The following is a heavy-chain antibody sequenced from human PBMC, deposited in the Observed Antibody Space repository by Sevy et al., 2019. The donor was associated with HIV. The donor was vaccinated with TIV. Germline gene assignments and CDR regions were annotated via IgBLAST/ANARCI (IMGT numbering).Heavy chain of an antibody. V-gene: IGHV3-23*01. CDR2: ISGSGGST. CDR1: GFIFNSYS. Sequence: GGSRRLSCAASGFIFNSYSMSWVRQAPGKGLDWVSAISGSGGSTYYADSVKGRFTISRDNFKKTLYLEMNNLRVEDTAVYYCAKGYGSGSPPDYWGQGTLVTVSS. J-gene: IGHJ4*02. D-gene: IGHD3-10*01. CDR3: AKGYGSGSPPDY.